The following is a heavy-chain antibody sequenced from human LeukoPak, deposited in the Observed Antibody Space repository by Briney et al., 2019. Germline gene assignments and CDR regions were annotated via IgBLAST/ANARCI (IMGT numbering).Heavy chain of an antibody. J-gene: IGHJ6*03. V-gene: IGHV3-23*01. CDR1: GFTFSSYA. CDR2: ISGGATST. Sequence: GGSLRLSCAASGFTFSSYAMSWVRQAPGKGLEWVSAISGGATSTYYADSVMGRFTISRDNSKNTLYLQMNSLRAEDTAVYYCAKGTSMVTTYYYYYMDVWGKGTTVTVSS. D-gene: IGHD5-18*01. CDR3: AKGTSMVTTYYYYYMDV.